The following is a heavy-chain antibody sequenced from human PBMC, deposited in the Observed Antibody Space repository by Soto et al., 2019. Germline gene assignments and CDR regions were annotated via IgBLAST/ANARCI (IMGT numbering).Heavy chain of an antibody. D-gene: IGHD3-3*01. CDR3: ARAVYYDVRSGFNTLVYSFAA. J-gene: IGHJ5*02. Sequence: QVQLVESGGGVVQPGRSLRLSCAASGFTFSRHTMHWVRQAPGKGLEWVAAISADGTNTYYADSVKGRFTISRDNFKNTLYLQMNSLSSEDSAVRHCARAVYYDVRSGFNTLVYSFAAWGQGTLVTVSS. CDR1: GFTFSRHT. CDR2: ISADGTNT. V-gene: IGHV3-30-3*01.